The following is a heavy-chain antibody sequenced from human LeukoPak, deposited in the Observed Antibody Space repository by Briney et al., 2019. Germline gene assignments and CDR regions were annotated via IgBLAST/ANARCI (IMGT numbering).Heavy chain of an antibody. CDR3: AKGYGGPFDY. D-gene: IGHD4-23*01. Sequence: GGSLRLSCAASGFTFSSYGMHWVRQAPGKGLEWVAVISYDGSNKYYADSVKGRFTISRDNSKNTLYLQMNSLRAEDTAVYYCAKGYGGPFDYWGQGTLVTVSS. CDR2: ISYDGSNK. J-gene: IGHJ4*02. V-gene: IGHV3-30*18. CDR1: GFTFSSYG.